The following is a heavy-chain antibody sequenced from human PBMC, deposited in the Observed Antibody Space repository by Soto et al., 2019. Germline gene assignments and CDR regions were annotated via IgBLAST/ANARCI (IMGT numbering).Heavy chain of an antibody. D-gene: IGHD6-19*01. V-gene: IGHV3-49*03. Sequence: PGGSLRLSCAASGFTFSSYAMSWFRQAPGKGLEWVGFIRSKAYGGTTEYAASVKGRFTISRDDSKSIAYLQMNSLKTEDTAVYYCTRDSSTGYSSVLSTKSPPPFDYWGQGTLVTVSS. J-gene: IGHJ4*02. CDR3: TRDSSTGYSSVLSTKSPPPFDY. CDR2: IRSKAYGGTT. CDR1: GFTFSSYA.